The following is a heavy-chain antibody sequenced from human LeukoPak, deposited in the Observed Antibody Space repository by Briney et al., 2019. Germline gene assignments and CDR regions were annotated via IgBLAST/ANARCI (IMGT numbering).Heavy chain of an antibody. CDR1: RESFSGYY. Sequence: PSETLSLTCAVYRESFSGYYRSWIRQPPGKGLEWIGEINHSGSTNYNPSLKSRVTISVDTSKNQFSLKLSSVTAADTAVYYCARAGDCSSTSCYPTADFDYWGQGTLVTVSS. CDR2: INHSGST. V-gene: IGHV4-34*01. D-gene: IGHD2-2*01. J-gene: IGHJ4*02. CDR3: ARAGDCSSTSCYPTADFDY.